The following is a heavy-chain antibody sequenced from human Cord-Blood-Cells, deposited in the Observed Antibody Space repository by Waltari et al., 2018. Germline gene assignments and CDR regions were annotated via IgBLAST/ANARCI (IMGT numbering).Heavy chain of an antibody. J-gene: IGHJ4*02. D-gene: IGHD5-12*01. CDR3: ARDDIVATMPTH. CDR2: IYHSGST. CDR1: GGSISSGGYS. Sequence: QLQLQESGSGLVKPSQTLSLTCAVSGGSISSGGYSWSWIRQPPGKGLEWIGYIYHSGSTDYTPSLKSRVTISVDRSKNQFSLKLSSVTAADTAVYYCARDDIVATMPTHWGQGTLVTVSS. V-gene: IGHV4-30-2*01.